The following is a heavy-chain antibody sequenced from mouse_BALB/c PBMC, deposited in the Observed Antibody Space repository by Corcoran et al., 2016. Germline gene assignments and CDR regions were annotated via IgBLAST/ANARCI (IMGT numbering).Heavy chain of an antibody. D-gene: IGHD4-1*01. J-gene: IGHJ4*01. Sequence: LVKTGASVKISCKASGYPFTGYYMHWVKQSHGKSLEWIGYISCYNGATSYNQKFKGKATFTVDTSSSTAYMQFNSLTSEDSAVYYCGRRTGTGAMDYWGQGTSVTVSS. CDR2: ISCYNGAT. CDR1: GYPFTGYY. CDR3: GRRTGTGAMDY. V-gene: IGHV1S34*01.